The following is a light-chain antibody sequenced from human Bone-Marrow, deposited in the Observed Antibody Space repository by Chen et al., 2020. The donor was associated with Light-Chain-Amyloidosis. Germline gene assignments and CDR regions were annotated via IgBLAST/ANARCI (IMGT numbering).Light chain of an antibody. V-gene: IGKV3-20*01. J-gene: IGKJ4*01. CDR3: QQYGTSPLT. CDR2: GSS. Sequence: EIVLTQSPGTLSLSPGTGANLSCRASQTISSNYLTWYQQRLGQAPRLLIYGSSSRATVIPDRFTGNESGTDFTLTINILEPEDFAMYYCQQYGTSPLTFGGGTKVEI. CDR1: QTISSNY.